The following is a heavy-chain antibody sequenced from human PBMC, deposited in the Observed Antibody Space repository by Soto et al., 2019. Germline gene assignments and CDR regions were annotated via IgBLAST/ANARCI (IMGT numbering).Heavy chain of an antibody. CDR2: ISGSGGST. D-gene: IGHD6-13*01. Sequence: GGSLRLSCTASGFTFSSYAMSWVRQAPGKGLEWVSAISGSGGSTYYADSVKGRFTISRDNSKNTLYLQMNSLRAEDTAVYYCAKAVYSSPPYYYYYGMDVWGQGTTVTVSS. J-gene: IGHJ6*02. CDR3: AKAVYSSPPYYYYYGMDV. V-gene: IGHV3-23*01. CDR1: GFTFSSYA.